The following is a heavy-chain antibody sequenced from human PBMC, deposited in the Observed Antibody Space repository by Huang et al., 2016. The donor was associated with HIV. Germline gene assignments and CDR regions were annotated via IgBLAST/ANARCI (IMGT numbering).Heavy chain of an antibody. Sequence: QVQLVQSGAEVKKPGASVKVSCKASGNTFSGYGISWVRQAPGQGLEWMGWISGYNGNTNYVANLQGRVTMTTDTSTSTAYMELRSLRSDDTAVYYCARDRRPYSGSYLGYWGQGTLVTVSS. CDR3: ARDRRPYSGSYLGY. CDR2: ISGYNGNT. CDR1: GNTFSGYG. D-gene: IGHD1-26*01. V-gene: IGHV1-18*04. J-gene: IGHJ4*02.